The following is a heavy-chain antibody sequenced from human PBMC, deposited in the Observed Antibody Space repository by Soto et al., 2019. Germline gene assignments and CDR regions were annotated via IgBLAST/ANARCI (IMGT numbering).Heavy chain of an antibody. V-gene: IGHV1-69*13. CDR3: ARDNGSGWSAFDY. Sequence: SVKVSCKASGGTFSSYAISWVRQAPGQGLEWMGGIIPIFGTANYAQKFQGRVTITADESTSTAYMELSSLRSEDTAVYYCARDNGSGWSAFDYWAREPWSPSPQ. CDR2: IIPIFGTA. D-gene: IGHD6-19*01. J-gene: IGHJ4*02. CDR1: GGTFSSYA.